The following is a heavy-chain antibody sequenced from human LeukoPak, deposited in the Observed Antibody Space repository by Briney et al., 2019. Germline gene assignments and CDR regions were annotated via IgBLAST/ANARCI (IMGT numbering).Heavy chain of an antibody. V-gene: IGHV3-30*02. CDR2: IRYDGSNK. CDR1: GFTFSSYG. CDR3: AKMAGTDQNYFDY. Sequence: GGSLRLSCAASGFTFSSYGMHWVRQAPGKGLEWVAFIRYDGSNKYYADSVKGRFTISRDNSKNTLYLQMNGLRAEDTAVYYCAKMAGTDQNYFDYWGQGTLVTVSS. J-gene: IGHJ4*02. D-gene: IGHD1-1*01.